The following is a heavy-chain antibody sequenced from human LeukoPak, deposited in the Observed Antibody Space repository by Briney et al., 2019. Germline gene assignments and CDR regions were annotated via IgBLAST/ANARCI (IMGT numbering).Heavy chain of an antibody. D-gene: IGHD5-12*01. Sequence: GGSLRLSCAASGFTFSSYAMSWVRQAPGKGLEWVSAISGSGGSTYYADSVKGRFTISRDNSKNTLYLQMNSLRAEDTAVYYCAKDTSTRRWLRYLTFFDYWGQGTLVTVSS. CDR2: ISGSGGST. V-gene: IGHV3-23*01. J-gene: IGHJ4*02. CDR1: GFTFSSYA. CDR3: AKDTSTRRWLRYLTFFDY.